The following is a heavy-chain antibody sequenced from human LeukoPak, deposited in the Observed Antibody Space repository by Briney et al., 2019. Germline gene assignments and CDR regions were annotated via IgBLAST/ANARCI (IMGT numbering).Heavy chain of an antibody. CDR2: ISSSSSYI. CDR1: GFTFSSYS. Sequence: GGSLRLSCAVSGFTFSSYSMNWVRQAPGKGLEWVSSISSSSSYIYYADSVKGRFTIPRDNAKNSLYLQMNSLRAEDTAVYYCARIQTVGVVIPTNWFDPWGQGTLVTVSS. D-gene: IGHD3-22*01. V-gene: IGHV3-21*01. J-gene: IGHJ5*02. CDR3: ARIQTVGVVIPTNWFDP.